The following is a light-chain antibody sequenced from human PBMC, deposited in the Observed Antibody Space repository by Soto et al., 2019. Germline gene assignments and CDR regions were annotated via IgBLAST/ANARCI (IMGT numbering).Light chain of an antibody. J-gene: IGKJ1*01. Sequence: DIQMTQSPSTLSAAVGDSVTITCRASQNIRNLLAWYQQKPGKATKPLIYDASTLKAGVPSRFSGSGCGSEFNFTITGLQPDDFATYYCQQYDGYSTFGQGTKVDVK. V-gene: IGKV1-5*01. CDR2: DAS. CDR3: QQYDGYST. CDR1: QNIRNL.